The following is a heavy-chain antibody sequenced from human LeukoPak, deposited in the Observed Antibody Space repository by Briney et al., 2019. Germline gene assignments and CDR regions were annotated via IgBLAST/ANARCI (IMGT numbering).Heavy chain of an antibody. V-gene: IGHV3-23*01. Sequence: GGSLRLSCAASGFTFSSYAMNWVRQDPGKGLEWVSGISGSGGSTYYADSVKGRFTISRDNSKNTLYLQMNSLTAEDTAVYYCAKDGSYYYGSGSPPFDYWGQGTLVTVSS. CDR1: GFTFSSYA. J-gene: IGHJ4*02. D-gene: IGHD3-10*01. CDR3: AKDGSYYYGSGSPPFDY. CDR2: ISGSGGST.